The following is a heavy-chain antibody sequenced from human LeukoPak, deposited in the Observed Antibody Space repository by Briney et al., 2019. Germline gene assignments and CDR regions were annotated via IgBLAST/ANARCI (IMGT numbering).Heavy chain of an antibody. V-gene: IGHV1-46*01. CDR3: ARESGGRPFDY. J-gene: IGHJ4*02. CDR2: INPSGGST. Sequence: VASVKVSCKASGYTFTSYYIHWVRQAPGQGLEWMGIINPSGGSTTPALKFQGRVTMTRDTSTSTVYMELSSLRSEDTAVYYCARESGGRPFDYWGQGTLVTVSS. CDR1: GYTFTSYY. D-gene: IGHD2-15*01.